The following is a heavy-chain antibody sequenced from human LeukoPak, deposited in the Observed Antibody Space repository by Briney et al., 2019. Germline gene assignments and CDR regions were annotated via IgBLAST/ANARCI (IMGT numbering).Heavy chain of an antibody. J-gene: IGHJ5*02. D-gene: IGHD3-16*01. Sequence: PGGSLRLSCSASGFIFSNYWMTWVRQAPGKGLDWVANIKQDGSEKYYVDSVKGRFTISRDNAKKSLYLQMNSLRAEDTAVYFCARDMIILQSWGQGTLVTVSS. V-gene: IGHV3-7*04. CDR2: IKQDGSEK. CDR1: GFIFSNYW. CDR3: ARDMIILQS.